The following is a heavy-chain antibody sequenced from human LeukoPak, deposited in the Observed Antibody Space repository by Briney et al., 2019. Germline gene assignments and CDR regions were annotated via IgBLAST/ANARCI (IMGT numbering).Heavy chain of an antibody. CDR2: IRRKTEGGTT. Sequence: GGSLSLSCTGSGFTFGDSAISWVRQAPGQGLEWVDFIRRKTEGGTTEYAASVKGRFAISRDDSKSIAYLQMNSLKTEDTAVYYCIKVASWWPAGYWGQGTLVTVSS. J-gene: IGHJ4*02. CDR3: IKVASWWPAGY. D-gene: IGHD2-15*01. V-gene: IGHV3-49*04. CDR1: GFTFGDSA.